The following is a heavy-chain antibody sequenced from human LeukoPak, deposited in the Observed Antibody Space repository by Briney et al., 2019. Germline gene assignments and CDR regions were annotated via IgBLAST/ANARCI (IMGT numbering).Heavy chain of an antibody. Sequence: ASVKVSCKASGYTFTGYYMHWVRQAPGQGLEWMGWINPNSGGTNYAQKFQGRVTMTRDTSISTAYMELSRLRSDDTAVYYCAILPRTKSSIFDPWGQGTLVTVSS. CDR2: INPNSGGT. CDR3: AILPRTKSSIFDP. J-gene: IGHJ5*02. V-gene: IGHV1-2*02. CDR1: GYTFTGYY. D-gene: IGHD2-8*01.